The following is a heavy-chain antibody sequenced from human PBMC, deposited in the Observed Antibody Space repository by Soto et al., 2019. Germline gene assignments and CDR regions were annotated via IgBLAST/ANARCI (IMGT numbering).Heavy chain of an antibody. V-gene: IGHV1-18*01. J-gene: IGHJ2*01. D-gene: IGHD6-19*01. CDR1: GYTFITSG. CDR3: ARGQYFPTTHRQWRYFDF. CDR2: ISPANGDK. Sequence: QVELMQSGPEVKRPGTSVKVSCKASGYTFITSGINWVRQTPGQPLEWVGWISPANGDKKYAQKFKSRVILTSETSTRTFNMELTKLRSDDTAVYFCARGQYFPTTHRQWRYFDFWGRSTQGTGSS.